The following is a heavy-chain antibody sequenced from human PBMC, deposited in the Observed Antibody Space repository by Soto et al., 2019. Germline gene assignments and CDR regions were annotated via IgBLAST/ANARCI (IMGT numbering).Heavy chain of an antibody. CDR2: IFPPDSET. CDR1: GYTFNNYL. V-gene: IGHV5-51*01. CDR3: GRTASFLHPIDF. Sequence: PVEYLKLYRHASGYTFNNYLIRWVGQMPGGGLAWVGLIFPPDSETRYSPPFEGQVTISADSSLDTAYLQWRSLEASDPALYFYGRTASFLHPIDFWGQGPLVTVSS. J-gene: IGHJ4*02. D-gene: IGHD3-9*01.